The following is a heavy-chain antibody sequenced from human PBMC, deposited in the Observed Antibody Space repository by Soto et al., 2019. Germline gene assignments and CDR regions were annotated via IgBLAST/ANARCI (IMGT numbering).Heavy chain of an antibody. D-gene: IGHD4-17*01. CDR2: ISSGGTT. J-gene: IGHJ5*02. V-gene: IGHV3-53*01. CDR1: GFNVNSSY. Sequence: EVQVVESGGGLIQPGGSLRLSCAASGFNVNSSYMTWIRQAPGKGLQWVADISSGGTTKYADSVRGRFSISRDMSKNTLYLQMNSLRVEDTAIYSCARQFPSDNYGNRLGPWGQGPLVTVSA. CDR3: ARQFPSDNYGNRLGP.